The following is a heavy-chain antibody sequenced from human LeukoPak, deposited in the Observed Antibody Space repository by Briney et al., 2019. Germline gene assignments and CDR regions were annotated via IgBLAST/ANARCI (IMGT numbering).Heavy chain of an antibody. V-gene: IGHV3-23*01. Sequence: GGSLRLSCAASGFTFNNYAMSWVRQAPGKGLEWVSAINSGGTYTYYADSVKGRFTISRDNSKNTLYLQMNSLRAEDTAVYYCAKDIPRRGYSYGYRNYWGQGTLVTVSS. CDR2: INSGGTYT. CDR3: AKDIPRRGYSYGYRNY. CDR1: GFTFNNYA. J-gene: IGHJ4*02. D-gene: IGHD5-18*01.